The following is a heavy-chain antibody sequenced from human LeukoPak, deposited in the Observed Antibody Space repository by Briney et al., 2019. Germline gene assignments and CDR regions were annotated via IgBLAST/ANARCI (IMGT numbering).Heavy chain of an antibody. CDR1: GDSVASNRAA. CDR3: ARLCSSGWYCFDY. Sequence: SQTLSLTCAISGDSVASNRAAWNWTRQSPSKGLEWLGRTYYRSKWYNDYAVFVKSQITINPDTSKNQFSLQLNSVTPEDTAVYYCARLCSSGWYCFDYWGQGTLVTVSS. V-gene: IGHV6-1*01. CDR2: TYYRSKWYN. J-gene: IGHJ4*02. D-gene: IGHD6-19*01.